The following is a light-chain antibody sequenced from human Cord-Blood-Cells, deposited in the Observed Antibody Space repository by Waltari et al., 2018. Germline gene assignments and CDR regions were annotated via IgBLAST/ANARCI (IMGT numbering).Light chain of an antibody. V-gene: IGLV2-14*01. CDR3: SSYTSSSTYV. CDR1: SSDVGGYNY. J-gene: IGLJ1*01. CDR2: DVS. Sequence: QSALTQPASVSGSPGQSITISCTGTSSDVGGYNYVSWYQPHPGKAPKLMIYDVSIRPSGVSNRFLGSKSGNTASLTISGLQAEDEADYYCSSYTSSSTYVFGTGTKVTVL.